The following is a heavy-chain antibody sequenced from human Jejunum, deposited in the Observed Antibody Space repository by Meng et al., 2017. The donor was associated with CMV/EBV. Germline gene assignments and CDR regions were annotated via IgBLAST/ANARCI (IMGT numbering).Heavy chain of an antibody. Sequence: AWMNWGRQAPGKGLEWVGRIKRKSDGGTRDYAASVKGRFTISRDDSKNTLYLQMNSLETEDTAVYYCATGGYDVWSSFYTGYYFDYWGQGTPVTVSS. J-gene: IGHJ4*02. V-gene: IGHV3-15*01. CDR2: IKRKSDGGTR. D-gene: IGHD3-3*01. CDR1: AW. CDR3: ATGGYDVWSSFYTGYYFDY.